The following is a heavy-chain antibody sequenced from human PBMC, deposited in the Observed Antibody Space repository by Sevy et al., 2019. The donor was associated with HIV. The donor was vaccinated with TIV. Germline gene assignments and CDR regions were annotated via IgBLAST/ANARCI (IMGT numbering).Heavy chain of an antibody. V-gene: IGHV1-69*11. CDR3: ARGGGNGWYYFDY. J-gene: IGHJ4*02. Sequence: ASVKVSCKVSGHTFTDFFIHWVRQAPGQGLEWMGWINPILGTVNYAQKFQGRVTITADESTKTAYMELSSLRSEDTAVYYCARGGGNGWYYFDYWGQETLVTVSS. CDR2: INPILGTV. D-gene: IGHD6-19*01. CDR1: GHTFTDFF.